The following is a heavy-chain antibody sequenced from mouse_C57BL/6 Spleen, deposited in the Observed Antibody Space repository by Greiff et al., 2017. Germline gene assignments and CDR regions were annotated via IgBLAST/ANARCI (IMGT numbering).Heavy chain of an antibody. Sequence: VKLMEPGAELARPGASVKMSCKASGYTFTSYSMHWVKQRPGQGLEWIGNIYPCSGYTKYNQKFKDKATLTADKSSSTAYMQLSSLTSEDSAVYYCASGNSQYYFDYWGQGTTLTVSS. V-gene: IGHV1-4*01. CDR2: IYPCSGYT. D-gene: IGHD2-1*01. CDR3: ASGNSQYYFDY. J-gene: IGHJ2*01. CDR1: GYTFTSYS.